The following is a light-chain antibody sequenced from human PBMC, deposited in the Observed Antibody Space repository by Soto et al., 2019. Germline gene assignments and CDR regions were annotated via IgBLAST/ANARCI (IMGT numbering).Light chain of an antibody. V-gene: IGLV2-23*01. J-gene: IGLJ2*01. CDR2: EAS. Sequence: QSALTQPASVSGSPGQSITISCTGTSSDVGNYNLVSWYQQNPGKTPKLIIYEASKRPSGVSNRFSVSKSGNTASLTISGLQAEDEADYYCSSYAGRGTLVFGGGTKLTVL. CDR3: SSYAGRGTLV. CDR1: SSDVGNYNL.